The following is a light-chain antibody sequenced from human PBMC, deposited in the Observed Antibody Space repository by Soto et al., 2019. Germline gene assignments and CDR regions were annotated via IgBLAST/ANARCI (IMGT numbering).Light chain of an antibody. V-gene: IGLV1-40*01. J-gene: IGLJ1*01. CDR1: SSNIGAGYD. Sequence: QAVLTQPPSVSGAPGQRVTISCTGSSSNIGAGYDIHWYQQLPGTAPKLLIFGNDNRPSGVPDRFSGSKSGTSASLAITGLQSEDEADYYCQSYDSSLSGYVFGTGTKLTV. CDR3: QSYDSSLSGYV. CDR2: GND.